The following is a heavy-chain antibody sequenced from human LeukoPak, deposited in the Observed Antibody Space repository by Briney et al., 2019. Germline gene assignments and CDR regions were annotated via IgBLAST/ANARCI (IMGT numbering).Heavy chain of an antibody. CDR2: INPNSGGT. CDR1: GYTFTGYY. J-gene: IGHJ5*02. Sequence: GASVKVSCKASGYTFTGYYMHWVRQAPGQGLEWMGWINPNSGGTNYAQKFQGRVTMTRDTSISTAYMELSRLRSDDTAVYYCARSCIRSLIRNWFDPWGQGTLVTVSS. D-gene: IGHD3-16*02. CDR3: ARSCIRSLIRNWFDP. V-gene: IGHV1-2*02.